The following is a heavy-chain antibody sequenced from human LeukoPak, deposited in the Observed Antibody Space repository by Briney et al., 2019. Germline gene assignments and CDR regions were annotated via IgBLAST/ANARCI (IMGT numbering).Heavy chain of an antibody. CDR2: ISYDGSNK. J-gene: IGHJ4*02. CDR3: ARADDFWSGSYFDY. Sequence: GRSLRLSCAASGFTFSSYAMHWVRQAPGKGLEWVAVISYDGSNKYYADSVKGRFTISRDNSKNTLYLQMNSLRAEDTAVYYCARADDFWSGSYFDYWGQGTLVTVSS. V-gene: IGHV3-30-3*01. CDR1: GFTFSSYA. D-gene: IGHD3-3*01.